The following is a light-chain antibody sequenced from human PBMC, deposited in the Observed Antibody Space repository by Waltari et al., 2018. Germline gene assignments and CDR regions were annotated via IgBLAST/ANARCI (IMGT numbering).Light chain of an antibody. CDR3: QQYNSYSMWT. V-gene: IGKV1-5*03. Sequence: DIEMTQSPSTVSASVGDRVTITCRTSPRISRWLAWSQQKPGKAPKLLISKASTLESGVPSRFSGSGSGTEFTLTISNLQVDDFAIYFCQQYNSYSMWTFGQGTKVEIK. CDR1: PRISRW. J-gene: IGKJ1*01. CDR2: KAS.